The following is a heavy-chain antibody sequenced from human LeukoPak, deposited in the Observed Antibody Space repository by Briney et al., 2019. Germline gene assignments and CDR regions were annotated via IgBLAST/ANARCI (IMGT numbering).Heavy chain of an antibody. CDR1: GFTFSNYA. Sequence: GGSLRLSCAASGFTFSNYAMTWVRQAPGKGLEWVSTINDNYDNTYYADSVKGRFTISRDNSKNKLYLQINSLRAEDTAVYYCESGTINLVDSRGQGKLVTVSS. CDR3: ESGTINLVDS. D-gene: IGHD2-2*01. V-gene: IGHV3-23*01. CDR2: INDNYDNT. J-gene: IGHJ4*02.